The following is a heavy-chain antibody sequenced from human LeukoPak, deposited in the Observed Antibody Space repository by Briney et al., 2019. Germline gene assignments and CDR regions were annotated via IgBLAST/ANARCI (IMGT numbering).Heavy chain of an antibody. CDR2: INPSGGST. Sequence: ASVKVSCKASGYTFTSYYMHWVRQAPGQGLEWMGIINPSGGSTSYAQKFQGRVTMTRDTSTSTVYMELSSLRSEDTAVYYYARDATRDGSENWFDPWGQGTPVTVSS. CDR3: ARDATRDGSENWFDP. V-gene: IGHV1-46*01. D-gene: IGHD5-24*01. J-gene: IGHJ5*02. CDR1: GYTFTSYY.